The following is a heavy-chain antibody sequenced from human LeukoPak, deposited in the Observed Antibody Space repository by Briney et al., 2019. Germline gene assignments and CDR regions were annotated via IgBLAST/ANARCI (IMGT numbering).Heavy chain of an antibody. CDR3: AKGDLAQASDY. J-gene: IGHJ4*02. CDR2: ISYDGSNK. V-gene: IGHV3-30*18. CDR1: GFTFSSYG. Sequence: GGSLRLSCAASGFTFSSYGMHWVRQAPGKGLEWVAVISYDGSNKYYADSVKGRFTISRDNSKNTLYLQMNSLRAEDTAVYYCAKGDLAQASDYWGQGTLVTVS.